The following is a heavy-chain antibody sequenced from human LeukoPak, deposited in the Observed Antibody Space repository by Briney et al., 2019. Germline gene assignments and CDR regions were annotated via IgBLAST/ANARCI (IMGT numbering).Heavy chain of an antibody. CDR3: ARMRKMAFDY. J-gene: IGHJ4*02. V-gene: IGHV4-31*03. CDR2: SYNSGRT. Sequence: PSETLSLTCTVSGDSISSGGYSWTWIRHRAGKGLEWIGYSYNSGRTYYKPSLRSRVSISVDTSKNQFSLKVRPVTAADTAVYYCARMRKMAFDYWGQGIPVTVSS. D-gene: IGHD5-24*01. CDR1: GDSISSGGYS.